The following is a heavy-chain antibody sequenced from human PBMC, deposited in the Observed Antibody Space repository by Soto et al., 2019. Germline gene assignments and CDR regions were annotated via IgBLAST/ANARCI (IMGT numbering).Heavy chain of an antibody. CDR2: MQSKTDGGTT. D-gene: IGHD3-3*01. CDR3: TTDHGSSASIWSGAY. CDR1: GFTFSNAW. J-gene: IGHJ4*02. V-gene: IGHV3-15*01. Sequence: EVQLVESGGGLVKPGGSLRLACAASGFTFSNAWMRWFRQSPGKGLGWVGRMQSKTDGGTTDYAAPVKCRFTISRDDSKYTLYLQMNSLKTEDTAVYYCTTDHGSSASIWSGAYWGPGSLVTVS.